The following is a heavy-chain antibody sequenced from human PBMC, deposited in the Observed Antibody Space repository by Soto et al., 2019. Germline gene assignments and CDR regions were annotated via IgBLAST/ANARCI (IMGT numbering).Heavy chain of an antibody. V-gene: IGHV1-69*10. Sequence: GASVKVSCKASGGTFSSYAISWVRQAPGQGLEWMGGIIPNRGRTNYAQRFQGRVTMTWDKSISTAYMELSGLRSDDTALYYCARGRGSYSLDLWGQGTLVTVSS. CDR3: ARGRGSYSLDL. CDR2: IIPNRGRT. D-gene: IGHD1-26*01. J-gene: IGHJ5*02. CDR1: GGTFSSYA.